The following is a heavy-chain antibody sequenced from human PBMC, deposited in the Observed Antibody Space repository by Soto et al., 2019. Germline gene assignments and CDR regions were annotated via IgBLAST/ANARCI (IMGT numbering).Heavy chain of an antibody. Sequence: GGSLRLSCAASGFTFSSYSMNWVRQAPGKGLEWVSSISSSSSYIYYADSVKGRFTISRDNAKNSLYLQMNSLRAEDTAVYYCARDRRRSSWSNLYYFDYWGQGTLATVSS. CDR2: ISSSSSYI. J-gene: IGHJ4*02. CDR1: GFTFSSYS. D-gene: IGHD6-13*01. V-gene: IGHV3-21*01. CDR3: ARDRRRSSWSNLYYFDY.